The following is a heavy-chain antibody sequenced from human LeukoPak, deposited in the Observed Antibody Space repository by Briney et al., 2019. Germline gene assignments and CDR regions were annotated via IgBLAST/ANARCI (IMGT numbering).Heavy chain of an antibody. Sequence: SGTLSLTCAVSRGSISSNTWWSWVRQPPGKGLEWIGEIYRSGSTHYNPSLKSRVTISVDTSKNQFSLKLSSVTAADTAVYYCAREPGVRGSFDIWGQGTKVTVSS. CDR3: AREPGVRGSFDI. CDR2: IYRSGST. D-gene: IGHD2-15*01. V-gene: IGHV4-4*02. CDR1: RGSISSNTW. J-gene: IGHJ3*02.